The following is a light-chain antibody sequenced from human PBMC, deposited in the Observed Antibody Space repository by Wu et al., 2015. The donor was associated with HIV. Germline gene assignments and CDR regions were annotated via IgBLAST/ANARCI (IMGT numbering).Light chain of an antibody. CDR1: QSVNSY. V-gene: IGKV3-11*01. J-gene: IGKJ2*03. Sequence: EIVMTQSPATLSVSPGDRATFSCRASQSVNSYLAWYQQKPGQAPRLLIYDASNRAAGIPARFSGSGSGTDFTLTISSLEAEDFAIYYCQQRSTWPPNSFGQGTKLEIK. CDR3: QQRSTWPPNS. CDR2: DAS.